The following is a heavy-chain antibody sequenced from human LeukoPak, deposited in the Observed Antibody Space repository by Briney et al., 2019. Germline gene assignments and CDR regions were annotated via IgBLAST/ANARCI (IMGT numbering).Heavy chain of an antibody. Sequence: ASVKVSCKASGYTFTSYDINWVRQATGQGLEWMGWMNPDSGNTGYAQKFQGRVTMTRNTSISTAYMELSSLRAEDTALYYCAKDARDYYDSSGYFDYWGQGTLVTVSS. J-gene: IGHJ4*02. D-gene: IGHD3-22*01. CDR1: GYTFTSYD. CDR3: AKDARDYYDSSGYFDY. CDR2: MNPDSGNT. V-gene: IGHV1-8*01.